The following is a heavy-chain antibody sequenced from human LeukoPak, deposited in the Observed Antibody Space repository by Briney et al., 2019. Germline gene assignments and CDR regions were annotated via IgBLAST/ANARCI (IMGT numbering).Heavy chain of an antibody. CDR3: ARATTVTGPGV. CDR2: ISYDGSNK. Sequence: GRSLRLSCAASGFTFSSYAMHWVRQAPGKGLEWVAVISYDGSNKYYADSVKGRFTISRDNSKNTLYLQMNSLRAEDTAVYYCARATTVTGPGVWGQGTTVTVSS. CDR1: GFTFSSYA. D-gene: IGHD4-17*01. V-gene: IGHV3-30-3*01. J-gene: IGHJ6*02.